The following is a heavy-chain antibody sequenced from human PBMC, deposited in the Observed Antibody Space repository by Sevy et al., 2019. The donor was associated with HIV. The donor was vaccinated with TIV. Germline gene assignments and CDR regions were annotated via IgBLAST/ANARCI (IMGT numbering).Heavy chain of an antibody. V-gene: IGHV1-3*01. CDR3: DRTTYYYDNSGLFDP. D-gene: IGHD3-22*01. Sequence: ASVKVSCKASGYTFTSYAMHWVRQAPGQRLEWMGWINAGNGNTKYSQKFQGRVTITRDTSASTAYMELSSLRSEDTAVYYCDRTTYYYDNSGLFDPWGQGTLVTVSS. CDR2: INAGNGNT. J-gene: IGHJ5*02. CDR1: GYTFTSYA.